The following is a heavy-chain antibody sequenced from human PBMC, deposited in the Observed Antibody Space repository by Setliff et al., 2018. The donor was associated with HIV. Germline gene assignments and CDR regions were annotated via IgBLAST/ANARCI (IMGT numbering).Heavy chain of an antibody. D-gene: IGHD3-10*01. CDR3: ARGVRGVVNGMDV. CDR2: IKQGGSEK. J-gene: IGHJ6*02. CDR1: EFTFSNYW. Sequence: PGGSLRLSCTASEFTFSNYWMNWVRQAPGKGLEWVANIKQGGSEKNYADSVKGRFTISRDNAKNTLYLQMNSLRAEDTAVYYCARGVRGVVNGMDVWGQGTTVTVSS. V-gene: IGHV3-7*01.